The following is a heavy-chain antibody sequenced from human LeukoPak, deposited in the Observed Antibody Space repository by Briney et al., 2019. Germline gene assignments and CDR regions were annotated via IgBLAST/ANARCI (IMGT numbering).Heavy chain of an antibody. CDR3: ARKTGDLYYFDY. D-gene: IGHD7-27*01. CDR2: ISYSGRT. CDR1: GGSISSYY. J-gene: IGHJ4*02. V-gene: IGHV4-59*01. Sequence: PSETLSFTCTVSGGSISSYYWSWIRQPPGKGLEWIGYISYSGRTNYNPSLKSRVTISVDTSKNQFSLRLSSVTAADTAVYYCARKTGDLYYFDYWGQGTLVTVSS.